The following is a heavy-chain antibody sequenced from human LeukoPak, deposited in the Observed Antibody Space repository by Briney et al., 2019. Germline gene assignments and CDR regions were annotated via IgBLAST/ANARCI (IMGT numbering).Heavy chain of an antibody. CDR2: IRGTDGYT. CDR1: GFTFNIYA. V-gene: IGHV3-23*01. J-gene: IGHJ5*02. CDR3: AKGGAAAVRQAGWFDP. Sequence: GGSLRLSCAASGFTFNIYAMSWIRQAPGKGLEWFSTIRGTDGYTYYADSVKGRFTISRDNSKNTLYLQMNSLRAEDTAVYYCAKGGAAAVRQAGWFDPWGQGTLVTVSS. D-gene: IGHD6-13*01.